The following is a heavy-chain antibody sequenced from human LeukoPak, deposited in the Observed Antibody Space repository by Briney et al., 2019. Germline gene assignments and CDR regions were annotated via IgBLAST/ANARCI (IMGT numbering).Heavy chain of an antibody. J-gene: IGHJ3*02. CDR3: ARGPYSYDSSGAFDI. D-gene: IGHD3-22*01. Sequence: SETLSLTCTVSGGSISGYYWSWIRQPPGKGLEWIGYIYYSGSTSYNPSLKSRVTISVDTSKNQFSLKLSSVTAADTAVYFCARGPYSYDSSGAFDIWGQGTMVTVSS. CDR1: GGSISGYY. V-gene: IGHV4-59*01. CDR2: IYYSGST.